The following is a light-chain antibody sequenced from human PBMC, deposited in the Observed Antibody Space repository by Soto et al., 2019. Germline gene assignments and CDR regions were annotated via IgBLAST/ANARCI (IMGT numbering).Light chain of an antibody. CDR2: DAS. CDR1: QSINSW. Sequence: DIQMTQSPSTLSASVGDRVTITCRASQSINSWLAWYQQKPGKAPKLLIYDASSLESGVPSRFGGSGSGTEFTLTISSLQADDSAPYYCQQYNSYSLTFGGGTKVEIK. V-gene: IGKV1-5*01. CDR3: QQYNSYSLT. J-gene: IGKJ4*01.